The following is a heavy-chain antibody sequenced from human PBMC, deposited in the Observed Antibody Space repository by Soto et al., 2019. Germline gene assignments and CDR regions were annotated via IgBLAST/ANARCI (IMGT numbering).Heavy chain of an antibody. CDR2: INPSGGST. Sequence: ASVKGSCKASGYTFTSYYMHWVRQAPGQGPEWMGIINPSGGSTSYAQKFQGRVTMTRDRSTSTVYMELSSLRSEDTAVYYCAIAVAGYNWFDPWGQGTLVTVSS. V-gene: IGHV1-46*03. D-gene: IGHD6-19*01. J-gene: IGHJ5*02. CDR1: GYTFTSYY. CDR3: AIAVAGYNWFDP.